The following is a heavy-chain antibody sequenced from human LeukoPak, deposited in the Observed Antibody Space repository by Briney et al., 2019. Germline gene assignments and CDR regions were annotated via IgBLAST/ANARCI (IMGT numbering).Heavy chain of an antibody. CDR3: ARVVGSSSWYPYYYYYMDV. V-gene: IGHV1-18*01. Sequence: AWGNFSCQASGYRFNIYGISCVRQAPGQGLECMVCVSAYNCNTNYAQKLEVTGTRNADTSTSTAYMELRSLKSDDTAVYYCARVVGSSSWYPYYYYYMDVWGKGTTVTVSS. CDR1: GYRFNIYG. J-gene: IGHJ6*03. D-gene: IGHD6-13*01. CDR2: VSAYNCNT.